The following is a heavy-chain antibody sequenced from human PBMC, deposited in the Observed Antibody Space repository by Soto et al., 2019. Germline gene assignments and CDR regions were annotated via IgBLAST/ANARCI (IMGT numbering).Heavy chain of an antibody. CDR1: GFTFKTHA. Sequence: QVQLVESGGGVVQPGTSLRLSCAASGFTFKTHAMHWVRQAPGKGLEWMAVIAYDGNEKFYADSVKGRFTISRDNSKNALYLQINITRNGDTAVYYCGKDVGDYVPYYYGVDVWGQGTTVTVSS. D-gene: IGHD1-26*01. J-gene: IGHJ6*02. V-gene: IGHV3-30*18. CDR2: IAYDGNEK. CDR3: GKDVGDYVPYYYGVDV.